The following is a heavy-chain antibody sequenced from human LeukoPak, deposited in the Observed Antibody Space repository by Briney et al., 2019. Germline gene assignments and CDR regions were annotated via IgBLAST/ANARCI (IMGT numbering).Heavy chain of an antibody. V-gene: IGHV4-34*01. D-gene: IGHD1-26*01. J-gene: IGHJ6*02. Sequence: SETLSLTCAVYGGSFSGYSWSWIRQPPGKGLEWIGEINHSGSTNYNPSLKSRVTISVDTSKNQFSLKLSSVTAADTAVYYCARGRVGYYYYGMDVWGQGTTVTVSS. CDR1: GGSFSGYS. CDR2: INHSGST. CDR3: ARGRVGYYYYGMDV.